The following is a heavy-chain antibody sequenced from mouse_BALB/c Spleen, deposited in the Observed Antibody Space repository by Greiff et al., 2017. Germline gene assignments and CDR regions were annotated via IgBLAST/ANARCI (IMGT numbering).Heavy chain of an antibody. Sequence: QVQLKESGAGLVKPGASVKLSCKASGYTFTEYIIHWVKQRSGQGLEWIGWFYPGSGSIKYNEKFKDKATLTADKSSSTVYMELSRLTSEDSAVYFCARHGLYYGSSYVPFDYWGQGTTLTVSS. D-gene: IGHD1-1*01. V-gene: IGHV1-62-2*01. CDR3: ARHGLYYGSSYVPFDY. CDR2: FYPGSGSI. J-gene: IGHJ2*01. CDR1: GYTFTEYI.